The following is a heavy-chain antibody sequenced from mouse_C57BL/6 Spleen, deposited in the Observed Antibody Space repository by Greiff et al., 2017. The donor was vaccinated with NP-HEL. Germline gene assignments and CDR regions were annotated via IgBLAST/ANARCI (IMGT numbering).Heavy chain of an antibody. J-gene: IGHJ3*01. CDR2: LNPGSGNT. CDR1: GYTFTSYW. D-gene: IGHD1-1*01. Sequence: QVHVKQSGAELAKPGASVKLSCKASGYTFTSYWMHWVKQRPGQGLEWIGYLNPGSGNTKYNQKFKDKATLTANTSSSHAYMQLSSLTYEDSAVYYCAREWDFYYYATGFAYWGQGTLVTVSA. CDR3: AREWDFYYYATGFAY. V-gene: IGHV1-7*01.